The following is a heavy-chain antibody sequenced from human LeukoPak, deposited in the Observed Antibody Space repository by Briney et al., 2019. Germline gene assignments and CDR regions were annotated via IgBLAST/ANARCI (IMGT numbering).Heavy chain of an antibody. J-gene: IGHJ5*02. CDR1: GGSISSYY. D-gene: IGHD3-3*01. CDR2: IYYSGST. CDR3: ARESPGGYYDFWSGYYAFDP. V-gene: IGHV4-59*01. Sequence: SETLSLTCTVSGGSISSYYWSWIRQPPGKGLEWIGYIYYSGSTNYNPSLKSRVTISVDTSKNQFSLKLSSVTAADTAVYYCARESPGGYYDFWSGYYAFDPWGQGTLVTVSS.